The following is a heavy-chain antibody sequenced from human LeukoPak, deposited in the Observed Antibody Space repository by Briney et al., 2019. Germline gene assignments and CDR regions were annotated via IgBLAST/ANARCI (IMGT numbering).Heavy chain of an antibody. CDR2: FDPEDGET. Sequence: ASVKVSCKVSGYTLTELSMHWVRQAPGKGLEWMRGFDPEDGETIYAQKFQGRVTMTRDTSISTAYMELSSLRSDDTAVYYCARGRYNDYWGQGTLVTVSS. CDR1: GYTLTELS. CDR3: ARGRYNDY. J-gene: IGHJ4*02. V-gene: IGHV1-24*01. D-gene: IGHD1-1*01.